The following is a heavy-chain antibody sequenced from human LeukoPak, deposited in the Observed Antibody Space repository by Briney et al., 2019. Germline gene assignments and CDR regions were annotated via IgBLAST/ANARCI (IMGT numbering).Heavy chain of an antibody. Sequence: GGSLRLSCAASGFTFSTYSMNWVRQAPGKGLEWVSYISSSSPIYYAASVKGRFTISRDNAKNSLYLQMNSLRVEDTTVYYCARSGYCTSTSCLNGRGAFDIWGQGTMVTVSS. J-gene: IGHJ3*02. CDR1: GFTFSTYS. V-gene: IGHV3-48*04. CDR2: ISSSSPI. CDR3: ARSGYCTSTSCLNGRGAFDI. D-gene: IGHD2-2*01.